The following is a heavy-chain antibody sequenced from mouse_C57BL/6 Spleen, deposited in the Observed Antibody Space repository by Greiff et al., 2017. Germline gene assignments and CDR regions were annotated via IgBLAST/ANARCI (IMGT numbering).Heavy chain of an antibody. D-gene: IGHD1-1*01. CDR2: ISDGGSYT. J-gene: IGHJ2*01. CDR3: ARGNIYYYGSSYVGYFDY. CDR1: GFTFSSYA. V-gene: IGHV5-4*03. Sequence: EVMLVESGGGLVKPGGSLKLSCAASGFTFSSYAMSWVRQTPEKRLEWVATISDGGSYTYYPDNVKGRFTISRDNAKNNPYLQMSHLKSEDTAMYYCARGNIYYYGSSYVGYFDYWGQGTTLTVSS.